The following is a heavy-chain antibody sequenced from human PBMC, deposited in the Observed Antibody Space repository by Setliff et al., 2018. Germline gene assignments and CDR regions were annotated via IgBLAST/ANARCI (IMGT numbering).Heavy chain of an antibody. Sequence: ASVKVSCKTSGYNFITLGINWVRQAPGQGLEWVGWISPYSGKTDYAQKFQGRVIMTIDSSATTAYLELKTLRSDDTAVYYCARGRGPDIVVTIPGDYWGQGTQVTVSS. CDR2: ISPYSGKT. CDR1: GYNFITLG. CDR3: ARGRGPDIVVTIPGDY. J-gene: IGHJ4*02. V-gene: IGHV1-18*01. D-gene: IGHD2-15*01.